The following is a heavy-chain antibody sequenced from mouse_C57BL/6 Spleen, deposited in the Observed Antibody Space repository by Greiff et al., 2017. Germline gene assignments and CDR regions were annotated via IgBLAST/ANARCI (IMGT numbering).Heavy chain of an antibody. Sequence: QVQLQQSGAELVKPGASVKLSCKASGYTFTEYTIHWVKQRSGQGLEWIGWFYPGSGNIKYNEKFKDKATLTADKSSSTVYMELSRLTSEDSAVYFCARHEEGGYEGGLDDMDYWGQGTSVTVSS. CDR2: FYPGSGNI. D-gene: IGHD2-2*01. J-gene: IGHJ4*01. CDR3: ARHEEGGYEGGLDDMDY. CDR1: GYTFTEYT. V-gene: IGHV1-62-2*01.